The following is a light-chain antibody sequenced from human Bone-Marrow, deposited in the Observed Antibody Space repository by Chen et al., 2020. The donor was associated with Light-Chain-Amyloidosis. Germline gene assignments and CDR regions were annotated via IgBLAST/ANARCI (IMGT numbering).Light chain of an antibody. CDR2: DDS. J-gene: IGLJ3*02. CDR3: QVWDRSSDRPV. V-gene: IGLV3-21*02. Sequence: SYVLTQPSSVSVAPGQTATIACGGNNIGSTSVHWYQQTPGQAPLLVVYDDSDRPSGIPERWAGSTSGNTATLTISRVEAGDEADYSCQVWDRSSDRPVFGGGTKLTIL. CDR1: NIGSTS.